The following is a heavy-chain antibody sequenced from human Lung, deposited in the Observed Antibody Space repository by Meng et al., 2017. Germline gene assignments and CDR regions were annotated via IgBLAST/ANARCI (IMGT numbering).Heavy chain of an antibody. CDR3: ARGTPGRSYSDY. J-gene: IGHJ4*02. CDR1: DYTFTGYG. CDR2: LGAHDGDT. D-gene: IGHD3-10*01. V-gene: IGHV1-18*01. Sequence: QVQPVQSGPEVKNHGASVQVSCKASDYTFTGYGVSWVRQAPGQGLEWMAWLGAHDGDTSHAPKFQGRVTVSADRPTATAYMELRSLRSDDTAVYYCARGTPGRSYSDYWGQGTLVTVSS.